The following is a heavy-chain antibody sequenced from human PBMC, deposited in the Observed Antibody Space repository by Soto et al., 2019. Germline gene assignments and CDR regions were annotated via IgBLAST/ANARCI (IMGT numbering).Heavy chain of an antibody. J-gene: IGHJ4*02. D-gene: IGHD6-6*01. Sequence: SETLSLTCTVSGGSISSYYWSWIRQPPGKGLEWIGYIYYSGSTNYNPSLKSRVTISVDTSKNQFSLKLSSVTAADTAVYYCARGGEYSDSSFFDYWGQGTLVTVSS. V-gene: IGHV4-59*01. CDR2: IYYSGST. CDR3: ARGGEYSDSSFFDY. CDR1: GGSISSYY.